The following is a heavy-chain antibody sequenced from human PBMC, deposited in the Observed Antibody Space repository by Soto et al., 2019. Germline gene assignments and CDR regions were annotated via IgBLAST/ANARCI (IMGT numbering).Heavy chain of an antibody. D-gene: IGHD3-16*01. J-gene: IGHJ4*02. CDR2: ISAYNGNT. Sequence: QVQLVQSGAEVKKPGASVKVSCKASGYTFTSYGISWVRQAPGQGREWMGWISAYNGNTNYAQKLQGRVTMTTDTSTRTAYLELRSLGSDDTAVDYCARDLPGGTIADGATDYWGQGTLVTVSS. CDR3: ARDLPGGTIADGATDY. V-gene: IGHV1-18*01. CDR1: GYTFTSYG.